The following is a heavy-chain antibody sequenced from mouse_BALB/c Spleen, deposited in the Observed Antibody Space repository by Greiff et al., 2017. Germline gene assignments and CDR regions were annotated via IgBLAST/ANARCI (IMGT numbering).Heavy chain of an antibody. CDR3: ARGDYGDY. CDR1: GFTFSSYA. J-gene: IGHJ2*01. Sequence: EVKLVESGGGLVKPGGSLKLSCAASGFTFSSYAMSWVRQTPEKRLEWVATISSGGSYTYYPDSVKGRFTISRDNAKNTLYLQMSSLRSEDTAMYYCARGDYGDYWGQGTTLTVSS. V-gene: IGHV5-9-3*01. CDR2: ISSGGSYT. D-gene: IGHD1-1*02.